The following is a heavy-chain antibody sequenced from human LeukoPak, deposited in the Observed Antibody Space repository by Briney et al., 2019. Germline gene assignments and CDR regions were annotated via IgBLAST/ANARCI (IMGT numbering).Heavy chain of an antibody. CDR2: IYYSGST. CDR1: GGSIRSSSYY. Sequence: SETLSLTCTVSGGSIRSSSYYWGWIRQPPGKGLEWIGSIYYSGSTYYNPSLKSRATKSVDMSKNQFSLKLSSVTAADTAVYYCARQTYASSGYGAFDIWGQGTMVTVSS. CDR3: ARQTYASSGYGAFDI. J-gene: IGHJ3*02. V-gene: IGHV4-39*01. D-gene: IGHD3-22*01.